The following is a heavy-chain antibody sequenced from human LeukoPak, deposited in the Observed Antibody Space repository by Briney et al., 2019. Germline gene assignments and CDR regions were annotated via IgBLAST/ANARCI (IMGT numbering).Heavy chain of an antibody. CDR1: GFTFRSYS. V-gene: IGHV3-21*01. CDR2: ISSSSSYI. Sequence: KPGGSLRLSCAASGFTFRSYSMNWVRQAPGKGLEWVSSISSSSSYIYYADSVKGRFTISRDNAKNSLYLQMNSLRAEDTAVYYCARADDILTGYYTVDYWGQGTLVTVSS. D-gene: IGHD3-9*01. J-gene: IGHJ4*02. CDR3: ARADDILTGYYTVDY.